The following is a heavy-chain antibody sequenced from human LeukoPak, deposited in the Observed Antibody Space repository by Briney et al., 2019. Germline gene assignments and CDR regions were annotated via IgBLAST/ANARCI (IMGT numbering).Heavy chain of an antibody. CDR2: INPNSGGT. CDR1: GYTFTGYY. V-gene: IGHV1-2*06. D-gene: IGHD6-13*01. J-gene: IGHJ4*02. CDR3: AREKAAGTYDY. Sequence: ASVTVSCTASGYTFTGYYMHWVRQAPGQGLEWMGRINPNSGGTDYAQKFQGRVTMTRDTSISTAYMELSRLRSDDTAVYYCAREKAAGTYDYWGQGTLVTVSS.